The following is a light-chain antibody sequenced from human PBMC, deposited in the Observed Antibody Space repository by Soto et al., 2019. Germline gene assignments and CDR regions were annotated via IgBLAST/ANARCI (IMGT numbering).Light chain of an antibody. Sequence: QSALTQPASVSGSLRQSITISCTGSRSDIGGYNYVSWHQHHPGKAPKLMIHDVTNRPSEVSNRFSGSKSGNTASLTISGLQAEDEADYYCTSFTSRSTMVFGGGTKVTVL. CDR3: TSFTSRSTMV. CDR1: RSDIGGYNY. V-gene: IGLV2-14*01. CDR2: DVT. J-gene: IGLJ2*01.